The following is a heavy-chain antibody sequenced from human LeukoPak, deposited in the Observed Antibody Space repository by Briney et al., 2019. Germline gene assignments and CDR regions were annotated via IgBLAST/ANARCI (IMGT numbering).Heavy chain of an antibody. CDR1: GGSISSYY. CDR3: AHGVNYFDY. CDR2: IYYSGST. Sequence: SETLSLTCTVSGGSISSYYWSWIRQPPGKGLEWIGYIYYSGSTNYNPSLKSRVTISVDTSKNQFSLKLSSVTAADTAVYYCAHGVNYFDYWGQGTLVSVSS. J-gene: IGHJ4*02. V-gene: IGHV4-59*01. D-gene: IGHD4-17*01.